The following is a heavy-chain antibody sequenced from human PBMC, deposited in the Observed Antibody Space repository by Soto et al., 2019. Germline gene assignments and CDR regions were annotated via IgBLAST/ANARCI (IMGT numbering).Heavy chain of an antibody. J-gene: IGHJ6*04. CDR2: ISSNGVST. Sequence: GGSLRLSCAASGFTFSDYAMSWVRQAPGKGLQWVSGISSNGVSTYYADSVKGRFTISRDNAKNSLYLQMNSLRAEDTAVYYCAGPTVTPHSGLAVWVKGTTVTVSS. CDR1: GFTFSDYA. V-gene: IGHV3-23*01. CDR3: AGPTVTPHSGLAV. D-gene: IGHD4-17*01.